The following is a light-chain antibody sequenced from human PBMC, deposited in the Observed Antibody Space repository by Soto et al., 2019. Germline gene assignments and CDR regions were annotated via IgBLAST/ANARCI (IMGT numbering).Light chain of an antibody. CDR3: QQYSSSPS. CDR1: KSVSTN. Sequence: EIVMTQSATTLSVSPWERATLSCRASKSVSTNLAWYQQKPGQVPSLLIYGASTRASGISARFSGSGSGTEFTLTIGSLQSEDFAVYYCQQYSSSPSFGQGTRLEIK. J-gene: IGKJ5*01. CDR2: GAS. V-gene: IGKV3-15*01.